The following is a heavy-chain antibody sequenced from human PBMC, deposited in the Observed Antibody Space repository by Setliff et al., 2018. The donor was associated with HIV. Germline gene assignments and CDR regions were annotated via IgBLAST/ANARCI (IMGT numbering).Heavy chain of an antibody. Sequence: ASVKVSCKASGYSFSDNFMHWVKQTPEKGLEWVGVVDPQDGHTIYASNFQGRVTMAADTSTDTAYMELSSLTSDDTAVYYCATDLFRHQPLVPYFDPRGQGTEVIVSA. CDR2: VDPQDGHT. D-gene: IGHD2-21*01. V-gene: IGHV1-69-2*01. J-gene: IGHJ5*02. CDR1: GYSFSDNF. CDR3: ATDLFRHQPLVPYFDP.